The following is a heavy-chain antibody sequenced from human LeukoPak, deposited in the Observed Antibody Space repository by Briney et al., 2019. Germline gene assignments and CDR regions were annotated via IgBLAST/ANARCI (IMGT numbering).Heavy chain of an antibody. Sequence: GGSLRLSCAASGFTFSSYEMNWVRQAPGKGLEWVSYISSSGSTIYYADSVKGRFTISRDNAKNSLYLQMNSLRAEDTAVYYCASLKRYSYGSYFDYWGQGTLVTVSS. CDR2: ISSSGSTI. V-gene: IGHV3-48*03. CDR3: ASLKRYSYGSYFDY. CDR1: GFTFSSYE. J-gene: IGHJ4*02. D-gene: IGHD5-18*01.